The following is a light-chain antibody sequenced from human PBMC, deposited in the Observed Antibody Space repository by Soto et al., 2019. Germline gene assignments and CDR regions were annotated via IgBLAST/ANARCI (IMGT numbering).Light chain of an antibody. Sequence: EIVMTQSPATLSVSPGGRATLSCRASQSIGDTLAWYQQKPGQAPSLLIYGASSRVTGFPARFSGSGSGTDFTITISSLQSDDGAVYYCQQYDNWPWTFGQGTKVDIK. J-gene: IGKJ1*01. CDR2: GAS. CDR1: QSIGDT. V-gene: IGKV3-15*01. CDR3: QQYDNWPWT.